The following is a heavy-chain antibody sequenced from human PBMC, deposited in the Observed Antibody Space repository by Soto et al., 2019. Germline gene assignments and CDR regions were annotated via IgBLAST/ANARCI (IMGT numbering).Heavy chain of an antibody. V-gene: IGHV1-69*12. CDR3: ASSGYCSGGSCSYPQYYYYGMDV. D-gene: IGHD2-15*01. CDR1: GGTFSSYA. Sequence: QVQLVQSGAEVKKPGSSVKVSCKASGGTFSSYAISWVRQAPGQGLEWMGGIIPIFGTANYAQKCQGRVTITADESTSTDYMELSSLRSEATAVYYCASSGYCSGGSCSYPQYYYYGMDVWGQGTTVTVSS. CDR2: IIPIFGTA. J-gene: IGHJ6*02.